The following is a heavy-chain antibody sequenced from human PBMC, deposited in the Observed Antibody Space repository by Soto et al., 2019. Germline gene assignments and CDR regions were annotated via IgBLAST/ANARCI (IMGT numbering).Heavy chain of an antibody. J-gene: IGHJ6*02. V-gene: IGHV1-18*01. CDR1: GYSVYSFG. CDR3: AREGVRGMDV. Sequence: ASVKVSCKASGYSVYSFGISWLRQAPGQGLEWMGRVNAHNHITKYAQKFQDRVTITRDTSTSTDYLEVRSLRSDDKAVYYCAREGVRGMDVWGQGTTVTVSS. CDR2: VNAHNHIT. D-gene: IGHD3-16*01.